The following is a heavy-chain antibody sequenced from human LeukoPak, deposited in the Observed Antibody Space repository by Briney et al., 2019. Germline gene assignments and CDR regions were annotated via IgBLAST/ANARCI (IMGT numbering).Heavy chain of an antibody. V-gene: IGHV3-7*05. J-gene: IGHJ4*02. Sequence: PGGSLRLSCAASGFTFSTYWMSWVRHAPGKGLEWVANIKQDGSESYYVHSVKGRFTISRDNAKNSLYLQMNSLRAEDAAVYYCARDGLRTYGGNDYWGQGTLVTVST. D-gene: IGHD4-23*01. CDR1: GFTFSTYW. CDR3: ARDGLRTYGGNDY. CDR2: IKQDGSES.